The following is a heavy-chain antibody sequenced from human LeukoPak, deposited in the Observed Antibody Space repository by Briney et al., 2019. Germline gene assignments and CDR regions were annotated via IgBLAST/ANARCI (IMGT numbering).Heavy chain of an antibody. CDR3: APIAVAGSYYFDY. D-gene: IGHD6-19*01. V-gene: IGHV3-48*01. CDR1: GFTFSSYS. Sequence: QAGGSLRLSCAASGFTFSSYSMNWVRQAPGKGLEWVSYISSSSSTIYYADSVKGRFTISRDNAKNSLYLQMNSLRAEDTAVYYCAPIAVAGSYYFDYWGQGTLVTVSS. J-gene: IGHJ4*02. CDR2: ISSSSSTI.